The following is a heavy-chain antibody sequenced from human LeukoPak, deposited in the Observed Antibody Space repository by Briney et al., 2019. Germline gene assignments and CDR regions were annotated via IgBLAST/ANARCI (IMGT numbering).Heavy chain of an antibody. V-gene: IGHV3-23*01. D-gene: IGHD3-10*01. CDR3: AKGAMVRGVLDY. Sequence: GGSLRLSCAASGFTFSTYAMTWVRQAPGKGLEWVSAISGSGGRTYYADSVKGRFTISRDNSKNTLNLQMNSLRAEDTAVYYCAKGAMVRGVLDYWGQGTLVTASS. CDR1: GFTFSTYA. J-gene: IGHJ4*02. CDR2: ISGSGGRT.